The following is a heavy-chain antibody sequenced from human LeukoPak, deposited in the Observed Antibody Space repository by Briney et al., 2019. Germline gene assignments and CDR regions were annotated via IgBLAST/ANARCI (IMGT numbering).Heavy chain of an antibody. CDR1: GFTFSSYA. CDR2: ISYDGSNK. Sequence: GGSLRLSCADSGFTFSSYAMHWVRHAPGKWLEWVAVISYDGSNKKYADSVKGRFTISRDNSKNTLYLQMNSLRAEDTAVYYCAKDRGVVVVAAWDYWGQGTLVTVSS. D-gene: IGHD2-15*01. V-gene: IGHV3-30*04. CDR3: AKDRGVVVVAAWDY. J-gene: IGHJ4*02.